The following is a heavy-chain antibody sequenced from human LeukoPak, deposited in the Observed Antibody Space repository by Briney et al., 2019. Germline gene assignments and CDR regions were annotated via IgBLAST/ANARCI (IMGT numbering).Heavy chain of an antibody. CDR3: ARRNGQDIVATFRRRYYFDY. CDR1: GFSFSSHG. CDR2: IYTSGST. J-gene: IGHJ4*02. Sequence: PGGTLRLSCAGSGFSFSSHGMNWIRQPAGKGLEWIGRIYTSGSTNYNPSLKSRVTISINTSKNQFSLKLSSVTAADTAVYYCARRNGQDIVATFRRRYYFDYWGQGTLVTVSS. D-gene: IGHD5-12*01. V-gene: IGHV4-4*07.